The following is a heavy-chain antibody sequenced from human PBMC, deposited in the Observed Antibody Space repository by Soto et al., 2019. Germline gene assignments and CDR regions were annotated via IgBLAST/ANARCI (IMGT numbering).Heavy chain of an antibody. V-gene: IGHV3-23*01. D-gene: IGHD4-4*01. CDR3: ARVASDYINSVDH. CDR2: IGGSGGNR. Sequence: EVQLLESGGDLVQPGGSLRLSCAASGFTFNAYAMTWVRQAPGKGLEWVSAIGGSGGNRYYAASVKGRFTISRDNSKDTVDLQMSSLRVEDMAVYYCARVASDYINSVDHWGQGILVTVSS. CDR1: GFTFNAYA. J-gene: IGHJ4*02.